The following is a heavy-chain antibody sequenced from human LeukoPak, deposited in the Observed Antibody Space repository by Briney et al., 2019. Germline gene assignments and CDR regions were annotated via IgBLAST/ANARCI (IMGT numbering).Heavy chain of an antibody. V-gene: IGHV3-30*18. D-gene: IGHD6-13*01. Sequence: PGGSLRLSCAASGFTFSSYGMHWVRQAPGKGLEWVAVISYDGSNKYYADSVKGRFTISRDNSKNTLYLQMNSLRAEDTAVYYCAKVRSIAAAEAIDYWGQGTLVTVSS. J-gene: IGHJ4*02. CDR3: AKVRSIAAAEAIDY. CDR2: ISYDGSNK. CDR1: GFTFSSYG.